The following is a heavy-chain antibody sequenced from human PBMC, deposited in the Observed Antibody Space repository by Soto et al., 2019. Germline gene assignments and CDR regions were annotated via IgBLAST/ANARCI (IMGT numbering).Heavy chain of an antibody. Sequence: ASLKVSCKASGYTFTSYGISWVRQAPGQGLEWMGWISAYNGNTNYAQKLQGRVTMTTDTSTSTAYMELRSLRSDDTAVYYCARDARITIFGVVTDYYGMDVWGQGTTVTV. D-gene: IGHD3-3*01. CDR1: GYTFTSYG. CDR2: ISAYNGNT. CDR3: ARDARITIFGVVTDYYGMDV. V-gene: IGHV1-18*04. J-gene: IGHJ6*02.